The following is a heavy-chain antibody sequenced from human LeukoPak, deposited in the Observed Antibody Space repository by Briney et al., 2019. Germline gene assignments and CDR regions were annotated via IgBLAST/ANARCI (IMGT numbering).Heavy chain of an antibody. CDR2: IYYSGRT. Sequence: PSETLSLTCTVSGGSIMVAAYSWSWIRQPPGKGLEWIGYIYYSGRTYYNPSLKSRVTISLDRSKNQFSLKLSSVTAADTAVYFCARGYGDNSGAFDIWGHGTLVTVSS. J-gene: IGHJ3*02. D-gene: IGHD4-23*01. CDR3: ARGYGDNSGAFDI. CDR1: GGSIMVAAYS. V-gene: IGHV4-30-2*01.